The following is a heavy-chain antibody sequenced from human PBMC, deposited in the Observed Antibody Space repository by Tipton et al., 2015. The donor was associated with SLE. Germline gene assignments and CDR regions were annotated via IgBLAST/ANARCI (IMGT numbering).Heavy chain of an antibody. Sequence: TLSLTCTVSGGSISSHYWSWIRQPPGKGLEWIGYIYYSGSTNYNPSLKSRVTISVDTSKNQFSLKLSSVTAADTAVYYCARGYGSGSHYLGGWFDPWGRGTLVTVSS. J-gene: IGHJ5*02. CDR3: ARGYGSGSHYLGGWFDP. V-gene: IGHV4-59*11. CDR1: GGSISSHY. D-gene: IGHD3-10*01. CDR2: IYYSGST.